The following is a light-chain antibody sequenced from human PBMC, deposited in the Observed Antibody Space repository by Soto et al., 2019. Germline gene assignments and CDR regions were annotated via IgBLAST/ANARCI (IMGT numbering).Light chain of an antibody. CDR3: QQYGTSPYA. V-gene: IGKV3-20*01. Sequence: EIVLTQSPGTLSLSPGERATLSCRASQSVTDNYLAWYQHKPGQAPRLLIYDASTRATAIPDRFSGSGSGTDFTLTLSSLEPEDFAVYYCQQYGTSPYAFGQGTKVEIK. CDR1: QSVTDNY. J-gene: IGKJ2*01. CDR2: DAS.